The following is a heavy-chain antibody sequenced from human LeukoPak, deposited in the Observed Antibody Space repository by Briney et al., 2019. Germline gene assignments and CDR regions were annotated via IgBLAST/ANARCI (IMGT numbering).Heavy chain of an antibody. CDR3: ARDVPSAFSGTYVDV. J-gene: IGHJ6*02. Sequence: SETLSLTCTVSGVSITRFYWNWIRQAPGKGLEWIGSIYYSGTANYNPSLKSRLIMSVDTSKNQFSLNLSSVTAADTAVYYCARDVPSAFSGTYVDVWGQGTTVTVSS. CDR1: GVSITRFY. CDR2: IYYSGTA. V-gene: IGHV4-59*12. D-gene: IGHD1-26*01.